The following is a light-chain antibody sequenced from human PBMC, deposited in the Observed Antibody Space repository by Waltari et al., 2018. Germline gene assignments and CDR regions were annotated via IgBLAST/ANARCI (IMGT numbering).Light chain of an antibody. CDR1: NIEPKS. Sequence: SYDLAQPLSVSVALGQSARISCGGSNIEPKSVHWYQQKPGQAPVLVIYRDTNRPSAIPDRFSASNSGNTATLIISRAQAGDEADYYCQVWDSDTYWVFGGGTRLTVL. CDR3: QVWDSDTYWV. V-gene: IGLV3-9*01. CDR2: RDT. J-gene: IGLJ3*02.